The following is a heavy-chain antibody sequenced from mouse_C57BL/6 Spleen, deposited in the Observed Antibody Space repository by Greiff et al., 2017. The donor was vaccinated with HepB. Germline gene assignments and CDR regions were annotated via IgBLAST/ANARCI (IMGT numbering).Heavy chain of an antibody. V-gene: IGHV6-3*01. CDR3: TVGTPFAY. D-gene: IGHD4-1*01. CDR1: GFTFSNYW. Sequence: EVQVVESGGGLVQPGGSMKLSCVASGFTFSNYWMNWVRQSPEKGLEWVAQIRLKSDNYATHYAESVKGRFTISRDDSKSSVYLQMNNLRAEDTGIYYCTVGTPFAYWGQGTLVTVSA. CDR2: IRLKSDNYAT. J-gene: IGHJ3*01.